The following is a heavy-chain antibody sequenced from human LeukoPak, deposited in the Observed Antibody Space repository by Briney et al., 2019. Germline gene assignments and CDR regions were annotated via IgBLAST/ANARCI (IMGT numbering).Heavy chain of an antibody. Sequence: PSETLSLTCTVSGDSISRYYWSWIRQPPGKGPEWIWHIYYSGSANYNPSLKSRVTISIDTSKNQFSLKLSSVTAADTAMYYCARHIGRVLPFDYWGQGTLVTVSS. J-gene: IGHJ4*02. V-gene: IGHV4-59*08. D-gene: IGHD3-10*01. CDR2: IYYSGSA. CDR3: ARHIGRVLPFDY. CDR1: GDSISRYY.